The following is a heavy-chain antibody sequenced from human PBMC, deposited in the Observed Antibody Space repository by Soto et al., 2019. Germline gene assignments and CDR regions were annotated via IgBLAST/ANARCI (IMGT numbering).Heavy chain of an antibody. J-gene: IGHJ3*02. CDR1: GFTFSSYS. D-gene: IGHD5-12*01. CDR2: ISSSSSYI. Sequence: PGGSLRLSCAASGFTFSSYSMNWVRQAPGKGLEWVSSISSSSSYIYYADSVKGRFTISRDNAKNSLYLQMNSLRAEDTAVYYCASCNGYEFIGWVRAFDIWGQGTMVTVSS. V-gene: IGHV3-21*01. CDR3: ASCNGYEFIGWVRAFDI.